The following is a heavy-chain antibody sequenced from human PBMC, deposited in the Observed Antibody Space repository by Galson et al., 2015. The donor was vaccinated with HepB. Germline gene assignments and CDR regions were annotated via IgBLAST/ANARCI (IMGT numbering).Heavy chain of an antibody. CDR1: GYGITPYW. D-gene: IGHD3-16*02. J-gene: IGHJ3*02. Sequence: QSGAEVKKPGESLKISCKASGYGITPYWIAWVRQMPGKGLEWMGIIYPGDSDTRYSPSFQGRVTISADKSISTAYLQWGSLKASDTAMYYCARPSRIATAWDAFDIWGQGTMVTVSS. CDR3: ARPSRIATAWDAFDI. CDR2: IYPGDSDT. V-gene: IGHV5-51*03.